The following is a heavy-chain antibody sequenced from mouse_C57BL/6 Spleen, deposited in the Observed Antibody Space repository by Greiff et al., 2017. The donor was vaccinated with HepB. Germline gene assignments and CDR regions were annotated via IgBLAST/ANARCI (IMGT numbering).Heavy chain of an antibody. J-gene: IGHJ2*01. Sequence: VHVKQSGAELVKPGASVKLSCTASGFNIKDYYMHWVKQRTEQGLEWIGRIDPEDGETKYAPKFQGKATITADTSSNTAYLQLSSLTSEDTAVYYCAIFLRGMVTTEDFDYWGQGTTLTVSS. CDR3: AIFLRGMVTTEDFDY. D-gene: IGHD2-2*01. V-gene: IGHV14-2*01. CDR1: GFNIKDYY. CDR2: IDPEDGET.